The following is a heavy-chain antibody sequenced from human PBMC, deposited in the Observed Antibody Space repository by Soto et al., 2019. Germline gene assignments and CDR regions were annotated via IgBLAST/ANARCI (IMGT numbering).Heavy chain of an antibody. D-gene: IGHD6-13*01. CDR3: ARPKRGSSSWYRGFDY. V-gene: IGHV4-34*01. J-gene: IGHJ4*02. CDR1: GGSFSGYY. Sequence: TLSLTCAVYGGSFSGYYWSWIRQPPGKGLEWIGEINHSGSTNYNPSLKSRVTISVDTSKNQFSLKLSSVTAADTAVYYCARPKRGSSSWYRGFDYWGQGTLVTVSS. CDR2: INHSGST.